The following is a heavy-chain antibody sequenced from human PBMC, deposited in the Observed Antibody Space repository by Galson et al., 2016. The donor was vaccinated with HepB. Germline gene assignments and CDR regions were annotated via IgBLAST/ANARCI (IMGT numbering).Heavy chain of an antibody. CDR3: AREAANFDY. CDR2: IYHSGST. Sequence: SETLSLTCSVSGGSISSGSYYWGWIRQPPGKGLEWIGSIYHSGSTNYNPSLKSRVTISVDTSKNQFSLKLSSVTAADTAVFYCAREAANFDYWGQGTLVTVSS. D-gene: IGHD2-15*01. J-gene: IGHJ4*02. V-gene: IGHV4-39*02. CDR1: GGSISSGSYY.